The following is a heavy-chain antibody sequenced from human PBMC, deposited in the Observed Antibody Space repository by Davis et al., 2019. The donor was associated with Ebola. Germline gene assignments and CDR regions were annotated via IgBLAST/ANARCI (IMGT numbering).Heavy chain of an antibody. CDR3: ARGGEYGDLYYYGMDV. CDR2: MNPNSGNT. Sequence: AASVKVSYKASGYTFTSYDINWVRQATGQGLEWMGWMNPNSGNTGYAQKFQGRVTMTRNTSISTAYMELSSLRSEDTAVYYCARGGEYGDLYYYGMDVWGQGTTVTVSS. CDR1: GYTFTSYD. D-gene: IGHD4-17*01. J-gene: IGHJ6*02. V-gene: IGHV1-8*01.